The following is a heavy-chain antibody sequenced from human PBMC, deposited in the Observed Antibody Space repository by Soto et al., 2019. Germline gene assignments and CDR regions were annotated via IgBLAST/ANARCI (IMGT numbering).Heavy chain of an antibody. CDR3: GRQPGHCGSTTCFGYYSVDV. D-gene: IGHD2-2*01. CDR2: IYFSEIT. Sequence: QLQLQESGPRLVKPSETLSLTCSVSGGSISSSSCSWGWIRQPPGKGLEWIGTIYFSEITHYTPSLEGRVAISADTPNNQLSLRLSSVTAADTAVYYCGRQPGHCGSTTCFGYYSVDVWGQGTTVTVS. CDR1: GGSISSSSCS. J-gene: IGHJ6*02. V-gene: IGHV4-39*01.